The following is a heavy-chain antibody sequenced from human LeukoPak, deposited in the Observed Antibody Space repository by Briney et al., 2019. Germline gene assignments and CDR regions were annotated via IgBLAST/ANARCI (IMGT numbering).Heavy chain of an antibody. CDR2: IYPGDSGT. V-gene: IGHV5-51*01. J-gene: IGHJ6*03. CDR3: ARSEQSYYYGSGSRYYYYYYYMDV. Sequence: PGESLKISCKGSGYNFTSYWIGWVRQMPGKGLEWMGIIYPGDSGTRYSPSFQGQVTISADKSISTAYLQWSRLKASDTPTYYCARSEQSYYYGSGSRYYYYYYYMDVWGKGTTVTVSS. CDR1: GYNFTSYW. D-gene: IGHD3-10*01.